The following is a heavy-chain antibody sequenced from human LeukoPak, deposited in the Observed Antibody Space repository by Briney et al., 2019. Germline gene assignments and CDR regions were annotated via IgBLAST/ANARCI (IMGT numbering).Heavy chain of an antibody. CDR1: GGSFSGYY. J-gene: IGHJ4*02. CDR3: ARVGVVVTAIKSGIDY. Sequence: SETLSLTCGVYGGSFSGYYWSWIRQPPGKGLEWLGEINHSGSTNYNPSLKSRVTISVDTSKNQFSLKLSSVTAADTAVYYCARVGVVVTAIKSGIDYWGQGTLVTVSS. CDR2: INHSGST. D-gene: IGHD2-21*02. V-gene: IGHV4-34*01.